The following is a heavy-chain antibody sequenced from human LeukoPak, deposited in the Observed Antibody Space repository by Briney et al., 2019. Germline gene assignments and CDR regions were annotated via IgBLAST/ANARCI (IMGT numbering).Heavy chain of an antibody. J-gene: IGHJ4*02. CDR2: IYYSGST. CDR1: GGSISSSSYY. CDR3: ARRRSRDGYRDH. Sequence: SETLSLTCTVSGGSISSSSYYWGWIRLPPGKGLEWIGTIYYSGSTYYSPSLQSRVSISVDTSKNQFSLRLSSVTAADTAVYFCARRRSRDGYRDHWGQGTLVTVSS. V-gene: IGHV4-39*01. D-gene: IGHD5-24*01.